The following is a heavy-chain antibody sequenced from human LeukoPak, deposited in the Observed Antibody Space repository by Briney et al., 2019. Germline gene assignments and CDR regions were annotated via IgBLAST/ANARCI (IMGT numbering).Heavy chain of an antibody. D-gene: IGHD1-20*01. CDR2: IYTSGST. J-gene: IGHJ4*02. Sequence: PSETLSLTCTVSGGSISSYYWSWNRQPAGKGLEWIGRIYTSGSTNYNPSLKSRVTMSVDTSKNQFSLKLSSVTAADTAVYYCARVVITGSQQFFDYWGQGTLVTVSS. CDR3: ARVVITGSQQFFDY. CDR1: GGSISSYY. V-gene: IGHV4-4*07.